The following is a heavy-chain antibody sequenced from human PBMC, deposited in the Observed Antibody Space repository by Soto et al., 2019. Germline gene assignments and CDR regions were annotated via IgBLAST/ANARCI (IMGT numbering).Heavy chain of an antibody. J-gene: IGHJ6*02. V-gene: IGHV3-72*01. CDR3: AMLGGWSGGSSGMDV. CDR2: IRRKANSYTT. D-gene: IGHD6-19*01. CDR1: GLIFSDYH. Sequence: EVQLVESGGGLVQPGGSLRLSCAASGLIFSDYHMDWVRQAPGKGLEWVGRIRRKANSYTTEYAASVKGRFTISRDDSKNPLYLQMNSLKSEDTAVYYCAMLGGWSGGSSGMDVWGQGTTVTVS.